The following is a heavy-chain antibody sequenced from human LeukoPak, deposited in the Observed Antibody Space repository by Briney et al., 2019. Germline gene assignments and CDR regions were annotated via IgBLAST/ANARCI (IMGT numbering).Heavy chain of an antibody. CDR3: AKDRGIVVIPAGVFDY. CDR2: INSDGSSR. D-gene: IGHD2-2*01. Sequence: GGSLRLSCAASGFTFSNYWMHWVRQAPGKGLVWVSRINSDGSSRNYADSVKGRFTISRDNAKNTLYLQMNSLRAEDTAVYYCAKDRGIVVIPAGVFDYWGQGTLVTVSS. V-gene: IGHV3-74*01. CDR1: GFTFSNYW. J-gene: IGHJ4*02.